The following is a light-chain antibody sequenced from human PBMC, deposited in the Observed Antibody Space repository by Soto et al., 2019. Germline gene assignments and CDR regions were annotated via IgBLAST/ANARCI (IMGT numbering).Light chain of an antibody. V-gene: IGKV3-15*01. CDR2: GAS. CDR3: QQYKDWPTT. CDR1: QSVSSSY. J-gene: IGKJ1*01. Sequence: EIVLTQSPGTLSLSPGERATLSCRASQSVSSSYLAWYQHKPGQAPRLLIYGASTRATGIPARFSGSESGTEFTLTISSLQSEDFAVYYCQQYKDWPTTFGQGTKVDIK.